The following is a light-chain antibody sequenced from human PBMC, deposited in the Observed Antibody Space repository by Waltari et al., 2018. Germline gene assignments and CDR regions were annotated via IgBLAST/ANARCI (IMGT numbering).Light chain of an antibody. J-gene: IGKJ1*01. V-gene: IGKV3-15*01. CDR1: QRVSGK. CDR2: DVS. CDR3: QQHNDWPPKT. Sequence: EIVLTQSPAILSVSPGERATLSCGASQRVSGKLGWYQQKPGQAPRLLLYDVSTRASGIPARFSGSGSGTEFTLTITSLQSEDFAVYFCQQHNDWPPKTFGQGTKVEIK.